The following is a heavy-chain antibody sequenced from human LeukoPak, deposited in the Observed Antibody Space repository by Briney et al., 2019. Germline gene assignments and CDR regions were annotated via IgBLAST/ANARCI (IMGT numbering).Heavy chain of an antibody. CDR1: EYSLPNYC. D-gene: IGHD6-19*01. CDR3: AREGRVAVAGIGAFDI. V-gene: IGHV5-51*01. CDR2: IYPDDSDT. Sequence: GESLKISCKHSEYSLPNYCIGWVRQMPGKGLEWMGIIYPDDSDTRYSPSFQGRVTVSADKSISTAYLQWSSLKASDTAMYYCAREGRVAVAGIGAFDIWGQGTMVTVSS. J-gene: IGHJ3*02.